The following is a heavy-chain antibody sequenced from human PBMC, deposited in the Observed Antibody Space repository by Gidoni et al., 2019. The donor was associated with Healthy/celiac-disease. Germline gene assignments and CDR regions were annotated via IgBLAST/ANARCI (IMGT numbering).Heavy chain of an antibody. Sequence: QVQLVESGGGVVQPGGSLRLSCAASGFTFSSYGMHWVRQAPGKGPAWVAFIRYDGSNKYYADSVKGRFTISRDNSKNTLYLQMNSLRAEDTAVYYCAKDQANYDFWSGMGYWGQGTLVTVSS. CDR2: IRYDGSNK. J-gene: IGHJ4*02. D-gene: IGHD3-3*01. CDR1: GFTFSSYG. CDR3: AKDQANYDFWSGMGY. V-gene: IGHV3-30*02.